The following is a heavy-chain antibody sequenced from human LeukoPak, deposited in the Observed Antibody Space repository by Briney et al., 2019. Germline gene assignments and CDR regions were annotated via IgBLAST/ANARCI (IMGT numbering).Heavy chain of an antibody. Sequence: PGRSLRLSCAASGFTFSSYAMHWVRQAPGKGLEWVAVISYDGSNKYYADSVKGRFTISRDNSKNTLYLQMNSLRAEDTAVYYCARGIGVAVAGTDWFDPWGLGTLVTVSS. CDR2: ISYDGSNK. J-gene: IGHJ5*02. CDR3: ARGIGVAVAGTDWFDP. D-gene: IGHD6-19*01. V-gene: IGHV3-30*04. CDR1: GFTFSSYA.